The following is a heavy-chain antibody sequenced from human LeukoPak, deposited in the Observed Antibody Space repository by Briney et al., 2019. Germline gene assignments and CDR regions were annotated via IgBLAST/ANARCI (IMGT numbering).Heavy chain of an antibody. CDR1: GFTFSSYE. D-gene: IGHD1-26*01. CDR3: ARGGAADFDY. CDR2: ISSSGRTI. V-gene: IGHV3-48*03. J-gene: IGHJ4*02. Sequence: PGGSLRLSCAAFGFTFSSYEMNWVRQAPGKGLEWVSYISSSGRTILYADSVKGRFTISRDNAKNSLYLQMNSLRAEDTAVYYCARGGAADFDYWGQGTLVTVSS.